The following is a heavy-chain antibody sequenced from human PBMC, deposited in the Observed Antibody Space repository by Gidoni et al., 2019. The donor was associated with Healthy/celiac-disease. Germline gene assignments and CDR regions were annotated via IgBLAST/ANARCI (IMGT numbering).Heavy chain of an antibody. J-gene: IGHJ4*02. CDR3: ASERLSLDY. CDR1: GFTFSSYA. Sequence: QVQLVESGGGVVQPGRSLRLSCAASGFTFSSYAMHWVRQAPGKGLEWVAVISYDGSNKYYADSVKGRFTISRDNSKNTLYLQMNSLRAEDTAVYYCASERLSLDYWGQGTLVTVSS. CDR2: ISYDGSNK. D-gene: IGHD1-1*01. V-gene: IGHV3-30-3*01.